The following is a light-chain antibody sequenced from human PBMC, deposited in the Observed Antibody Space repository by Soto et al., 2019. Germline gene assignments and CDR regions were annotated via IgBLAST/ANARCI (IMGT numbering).Light chain of an antibody. CDR1: QSVSSSY. CDR2: GAS. Sequence: IVLTQSPAILALSPGDRATLSCRASQSVSSSYLAWYQHKPGQAPRLLIYGASSRATGIPDRFSASGSGTDFNLTISSLQSEDFAVYYCQQYNNWPRATFGGGTKVDIK. CDR3: QQYNNWPRAT. V-gene: IGKV3D-20*02. J-gene: IGKJ4*01.